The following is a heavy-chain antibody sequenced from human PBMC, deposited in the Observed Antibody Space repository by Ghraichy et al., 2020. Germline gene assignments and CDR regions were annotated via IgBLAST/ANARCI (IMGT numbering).Heavy chain of an antibody. CDR3: ARSYCSSTSCTSYYYYGMDV. Sequence: SETLSLTCTVSGGSISSSSYYWGWIRQPPGKGLEWIGSIYYSWSTYYNPSLKSRVTISVDTSKNQFSLKLSSVTAADTAVYYCARSYCSSTSCTSYYYYGMDVWGQGTTVTVSS. CDR2: IYYSWST. D-gene: IGHD2-2*01. J-gene: IGHJ6*02. CDR1: GGSISSSSYY. V-gene: IGHV4-39*01.